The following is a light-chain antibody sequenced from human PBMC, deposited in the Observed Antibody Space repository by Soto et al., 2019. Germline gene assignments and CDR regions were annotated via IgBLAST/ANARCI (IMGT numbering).Light chain of an antibody. CDR2: EVS. Sequence: QSVLTQPASVSGSPGQPITISCTGTSRDVGGYNYVSWYQQHPGKAPKLMIYEVSNRPSGVSNRFSGSKSGSTASLTISGLQAEDEADYYCSSYTSTNTLVVFGTGTKLTVL. CDR1: SRDVGGYNY. J-gene: IGLJ1*01. CDR3: SSYTSTNTLVV. V-gene: IGLV2-14*03.